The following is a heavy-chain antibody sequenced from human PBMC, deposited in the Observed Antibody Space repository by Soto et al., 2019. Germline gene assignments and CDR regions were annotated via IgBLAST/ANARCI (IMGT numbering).Heavy chain of an antibody. Sequence: SGKGLEWIGYIYYSGSTYYNPSLKSRVTISVDTSKNQFSLKLSSVTAADTAVYYCARDRRARGMDGMDVWGQGTTVTVSS. V-gene: IGHV4-30-4*01. CDR3: ARDRRARGMDGMDV. D-gene: IGHD3-10*01. J-gene: IGHJ6*02. CDR2: IYYSGST.